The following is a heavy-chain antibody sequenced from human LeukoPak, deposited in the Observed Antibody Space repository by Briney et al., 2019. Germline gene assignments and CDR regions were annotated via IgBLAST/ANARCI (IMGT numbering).Heavy chain of an antibody. CDR1: GFTFSSYG. J-gene: IGHJ4*02. Sequence: GRSLRLSCAASGFTFSSYGMHWVRQAPGKGLEWVAVISYDGSNKYYADSVKGRFTISRDNSKNTLYLQMNSLRAEDTAVYYCARESVGQQLVPYFDYWGQGTLVTVSS. D-gene: IGHD6-6*01. V-gene: IGHV3-30*03. CDR3: ARESVGQQLVPYFDY. CDR2: ISYDGSNK.